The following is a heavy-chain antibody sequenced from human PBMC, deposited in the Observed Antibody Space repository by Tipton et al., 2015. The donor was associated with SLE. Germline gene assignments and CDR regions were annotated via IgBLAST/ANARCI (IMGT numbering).Heavy chain of an antibody. CDR3: AKFEKTTDFYLDS. J-gene: IGHJ4*02. D-gene: IGHD1/OR15-1a*01. V-gene: IGHV3-23*04. CDR2: ISGGVGST. CDR1: GFTFSSYA. Sequence: VQLVQSGGGLIQSGGSLRLSCATSGFTFSSYALSWVRRAPGKGLEWVSAISGGVGSTYYADFVKGRFSISIDKSKKTLFLQMNSLRVDDTATYYCAKFEKTTDFYLDSWGQGTLVSVSS.